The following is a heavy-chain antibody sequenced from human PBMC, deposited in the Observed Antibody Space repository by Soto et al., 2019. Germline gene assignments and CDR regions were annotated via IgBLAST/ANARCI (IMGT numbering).Heavy chain of an antibody. Sequence: QVQLVESGGGVVQPGRSLRLSCAASGFTFSSYGMHWVRQAPGKGLEWVAVISYDGSNKYYADSVKGRFTISRDNSKNTLYLQMNSLRAEDTAVYYCARSRITMVRGVLPRDRYGMDVWGQGTTVTVSS. CDR2: ISYDGSNK. CDR3: ARSRITMVRGVLPRDRYGMDV. CDR1: GFTFSSYG. D-gene: IGHD3-10*01. V-gene: IGHV3-30*03. J-gene: IGHJ6*02.